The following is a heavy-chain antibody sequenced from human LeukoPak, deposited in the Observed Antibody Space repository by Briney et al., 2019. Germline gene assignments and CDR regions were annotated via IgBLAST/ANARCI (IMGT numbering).Heavy chain of an antibody. J-gene: IGHJ4*02. CDR2: IWDDGSSK. D-gene: IGHD1-26*01. CDR1: GFTFSSYG. CDR3: AKPTRGSGSFLIDF. V-gene: IGHV3-33*06. Sequence: GGSLRLSSVASGFTFSSYGMHWARQAPGKGLEWVAVIWDDGSSKYYGDSVKGRFTISRDNSKNTLYLQMNSLRAENTAVYYCAKPTRGSGSFLIDFWGQGTLVTVS.